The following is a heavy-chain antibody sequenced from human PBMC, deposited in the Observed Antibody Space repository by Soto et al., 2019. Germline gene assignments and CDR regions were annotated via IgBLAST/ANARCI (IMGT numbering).Heavy chain of an antibody. CDR2: TIPNFGTA. Sequence: QVQLVQSGAEVKKPGSSVKVSCKASGGTFSSYGISWVRQAPGQGLEWMGGTIPNFGTAHDALKFQGRVTISADETTSTAYMELSSLRYEDTAVYYCARISSDSSSYYLDYWGQGTPVTVSS. V-gene: IGHV1-69*12. J-gene: IGHJ4*02. D-gene: IGHD3-22*01. CDR3: ARISSDSSSYYLDY. CDR1: GGTFSSYG.